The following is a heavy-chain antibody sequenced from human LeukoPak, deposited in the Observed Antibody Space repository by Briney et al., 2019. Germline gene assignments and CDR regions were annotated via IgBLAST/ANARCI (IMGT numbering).Heavy chain of an antibody. CDR2: IYSGGST. D-gene: IGHD3-10*01. V-gene: IGHV3-53*01. CDR1: GFTVSSNY. J-gene: IGHJ5*02. CDR3: ARFGSEGWFDP. Sequence: GGSLRLSCAASGFTVSSNYMSWVRQAPGKGLEWVSVIYSGGSTYYADSVKGRFTISRDNSKNTLYLQMNGLRAEDTAVYYCARFGSEGWFDPWGQGTLVTVSS.